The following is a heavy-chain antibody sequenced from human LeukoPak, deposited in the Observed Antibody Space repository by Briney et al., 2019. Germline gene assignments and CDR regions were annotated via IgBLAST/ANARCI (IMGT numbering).Heavy chain of an antibody. CDR2: IYHSGST. J-gene: IGHJ3*01. V-gene: IGHV4-4*02. Sequence: SETLSLTCAVSGGSISSSNWWSWVRQPPGKGLEWIGEIYHSGSTNNNPSLKSRVTISVDKSKNQFSLKLSSVTAADTAVYYCARDLGLVYYDSSGYYSWGQGTMVTVSS. CDR1: GGSISSSNW. D-gene: IGHD3-22*01. CDR3: ARDLGLVYYDSSGYYS.